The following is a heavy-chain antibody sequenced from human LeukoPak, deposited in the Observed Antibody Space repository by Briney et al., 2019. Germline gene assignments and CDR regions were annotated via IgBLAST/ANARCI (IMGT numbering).Heavy chain of an antibody. CDR2: ISGSGGST. Sequence: GGSLRLSCAASGFTFSSYAMSWVRQAPGKGLEWVSAISGSGGSTYYADSVKGRFTISRDNSKNTLYLQMNSPRAEDTAVYYCVEDDTAMVTGDYWGQGTLVTVSS. CDR3: VEDDTAMVTGDY. V-gene: IGHV3-23*01. D-gene: IGHD5-18*01. CDR1: GFTFSSYA. J-gene: IGHJ4*02.